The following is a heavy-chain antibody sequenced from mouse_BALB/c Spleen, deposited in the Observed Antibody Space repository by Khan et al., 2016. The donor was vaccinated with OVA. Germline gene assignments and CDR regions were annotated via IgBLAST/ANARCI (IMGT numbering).Heavy chain of an antibody. CDR3: GRAGYYYRNEGCFAY. D-gene: IGHD2-14*01. V-gene: IGHV1-4*01. CDR2: INPSNGYT. Sequence: QVQLKQPGAELARPGASVKMSCKASGYTFTSYTIHWIKLRPGQGLEWIGYINPSNGYTNYTQKFKDKATFTADKSSTTADMQLSSLAAEDSAVYNCGRAGYYYRNEGCFAYWGQGTLVTVSA. J-gene: IGHJ3*01. CDR1: GYTFTSYT.